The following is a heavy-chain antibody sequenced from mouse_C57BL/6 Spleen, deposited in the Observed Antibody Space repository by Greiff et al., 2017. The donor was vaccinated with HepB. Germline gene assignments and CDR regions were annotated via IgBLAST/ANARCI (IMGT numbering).Heavy chain of an antibody. V-gene: IGHV6-6*01. D-gene: IGHD1-1*01. CDR1: GFTFSDAW. CDR2: IRNKANNHAT. CDR3: TSYYGISEAMDY. Sequence: EVKLVESGGGLVQPGGSMKLSCAASGFTFSDAWMDWVRQSPEKGLEWVAEIRNKANNHATYYAESVKGRLTITSDDSKSSVYLQMNSLRAEDTGIDYCTSYYGISEAMDYWGQVTSVTVSS. J-gene: IGHJ4*01.